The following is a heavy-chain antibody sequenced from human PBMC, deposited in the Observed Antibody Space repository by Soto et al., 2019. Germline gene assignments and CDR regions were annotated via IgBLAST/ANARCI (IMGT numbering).Heavy chain of an antibody. CDR3: ARGLGAAWMALAGIRWFDP. CDR1: GGSFSGYY. D-gene: IGHD6-19*01. CDR2: INHSGST. Sequence: QVQLQQWGAGLLKPSETLSLTCAVYGGSFSGYYWSWIRQPPGKGLEWLGEINHSGSTNYNPALKRRVTISVDTSKNQFSLKLSSVTAADTAVYYCARGLGAAWMALAGIRWFDPWGQGTLVTVSS. J-gene: IGHJ5*02. V-gene: IGHV4-34*01.